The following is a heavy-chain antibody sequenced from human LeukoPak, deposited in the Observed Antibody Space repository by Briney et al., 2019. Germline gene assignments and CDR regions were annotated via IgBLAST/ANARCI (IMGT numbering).Heavy chain of an antibody. CDR3: ARLRSQTGYSYGYGWFDP. D-gene: IGHD5-18*01. V-gene: IGHV4-34*01. J-gene: IGHJ5*02. CDR2: INHSGST. CDR1: GGSFSGYY. Sequence: SETLSLTCAVYGGSFSGYYWSWIRQPPGKGLEWIGEINHSGSTNYNPSPKSRVTISVDTSKDQFSLKLSSVTAADTAVYYCARLRSQTGYSYGYGWFDPWGQGTLVTVSS.